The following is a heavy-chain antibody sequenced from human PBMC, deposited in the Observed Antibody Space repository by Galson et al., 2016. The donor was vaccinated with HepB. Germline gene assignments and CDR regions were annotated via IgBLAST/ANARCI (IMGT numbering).Heavy chain of an antibody. Sequence: CAISGDSVSSNSAAWNWTRQSPSRGLEWLGRTYYRSKWYNDYAVSVKSRITINPDTSKNQFSLQLNSVTPEDTAVYYCARGGSGWINWFDPWGQGTLVTVSS. J-gene: IGHJ5*02. CDR3: ARGGSGWINWFDP. V-gene: IGHV6-1*01. CDR2: TYYRSKWYN. CDR1: GDSVSSNSAA. D-gene: IGHD6-19*01.